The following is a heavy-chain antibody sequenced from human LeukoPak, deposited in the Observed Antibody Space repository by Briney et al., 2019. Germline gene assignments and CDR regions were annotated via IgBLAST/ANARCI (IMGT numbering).Heavy chain of an antibody. CDR1: GYTFTGYY. D-gene: IGHD6-19*01. V-gene: IGHV1-2*02. CDR3: ARXVGXSSGWYYFDY. J-gene: IGHJ4*02. Sequence: GASVKVSCKASGYTFTGYYMHWVRQAPGQGLEWMGWINPNSGGTNYAQKFQGRVTMTRDTSISTAYMELSRLRSDDTAVYYCARXVGXSSGWYYFDYWGQGTLVTVSS. CDR2: INPNSGGT.